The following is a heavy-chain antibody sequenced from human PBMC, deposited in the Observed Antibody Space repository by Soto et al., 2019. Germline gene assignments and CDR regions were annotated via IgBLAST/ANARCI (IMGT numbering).Heavy chain of an antibody. D-gene: IGHD4-17*01. CDR1: GYSFTSYG. CDR3: ARAHSTVTTSISY. V-gene: IGHV1-18*01. CDR2: ISGYDGNT. Sequence: GASVKVSCKASGYSFTSYGISWVRQAPGQGLEWMGWISGYDGNTKYAQKVQDRVTMTTDTSTTTGYMELRSLRSDDTAVYYCARAHSTVTTSISYWGQGTLVTVSS. J-gene: IGHJ4*02.